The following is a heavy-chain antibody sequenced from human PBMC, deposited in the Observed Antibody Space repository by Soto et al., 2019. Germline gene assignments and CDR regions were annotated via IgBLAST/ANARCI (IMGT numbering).Heavy chain of an antibody. CDR3: ARETDYDYIWGSYRYLDY. CDR1: GGSISSYY. D-gene: IGHD3-16*02. V-gene: IGHV4-59*01. CDR2: IYYSGST. J-gene: IGHJ4*02. Sequence: TSETLSLTCTVSGGSISSYYWSWIRQPPGKGLEWIGYIYYSGSTNYNPSLKSRVTISVDTSKNQFSLKLSSVTAADTAVYYCARETDYDYIWGSYRYLDYWGQGTLVTVSS.